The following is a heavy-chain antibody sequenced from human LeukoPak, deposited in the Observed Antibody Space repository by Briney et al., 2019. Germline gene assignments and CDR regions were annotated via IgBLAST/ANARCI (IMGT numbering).Heavy chain of an antibody. Sequence: ASVTVSCKASGYTFTGYYIHWVRQAPGQGLEWMGWINPNSGGTNYALKFQGRVTVTSDTSISIAYMELSRLESDDTAVYYCARRICGGDCHFDYWGQGTLVTVSS. V-gene: IGHV1-2*02. CDR2: INPNSGGT. D-gene: IGHD2-21*02. J-gene: IGHJ4*02. CDR3: ARRICGGDCHFDY. CDR1: GYTFTGYY.